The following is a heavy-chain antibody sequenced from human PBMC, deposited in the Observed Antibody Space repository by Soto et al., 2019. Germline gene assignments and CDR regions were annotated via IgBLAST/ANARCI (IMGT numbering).Heavy chain of an antibody. CDR2: INHSGST. CDR3: ARGWGTIFDY. J-gene: IGHJ4*02. CDR1: GGSFSGYY. V-gene: IGHV4-34*01. Sequence: QVQLQQWGAGLLKPSETLSLTCAVYGGSFSGYYWNWIRQPPGKGLEWIGEINHSGSTNYNPSLKXRVTISVDPSKNQFSLKLSSVTAADTAVYYCARGWGTIFDYWGQGTLVTVSS. D-gene: IGHD7-27*01.